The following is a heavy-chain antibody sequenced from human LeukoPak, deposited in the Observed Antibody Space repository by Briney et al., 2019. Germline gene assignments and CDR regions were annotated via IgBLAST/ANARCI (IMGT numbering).Heavy chain of an antibody. J-gene: IGHJ4*02. D-gene: IGHD4-23*01. CDR2: ISSSGSTI. CDR3: ARERWGRLDY. CDR1: GFTFSSYE. Sequence: GGSLRLSCAASGFTFSSYEMNWVRQAPGKGLEWVSYISSSGSTIYYADSVKGRFTISRDNAKNSLYLQMNGLRAEDTAVYYCARERWGRLDYWGQGTLVTVSS. V-gene: IGHV3-48*03.